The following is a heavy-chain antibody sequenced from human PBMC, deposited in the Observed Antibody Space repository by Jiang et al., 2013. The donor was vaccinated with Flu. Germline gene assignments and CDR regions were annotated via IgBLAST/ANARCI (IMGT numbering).Heavy chain of an antibody. J-gene: IGHJ6*02. V-gene: IGHV5-51*01. CDR2: IYPGDSDT. CDR3: ARLEVGSLDGYNPMGYGMGV. Sequence: GAEVKKPGESLKISCKGSGYSFTSYWIGWVRQMPGKGLEWMGIIYPGDSDTRYSPSLQGQVTISADKSISTAYLQWSSLKASDTAMYYCARLEVGSLDGYNPMGYGMGVWGQGTTVTVSS. D-gene: IGHD5-24*01. CDR1: GYSFTSYW.